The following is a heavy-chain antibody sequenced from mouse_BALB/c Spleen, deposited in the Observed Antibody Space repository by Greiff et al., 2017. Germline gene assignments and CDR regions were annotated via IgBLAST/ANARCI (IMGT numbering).Heavy chain of an antibody. Sequence: VQLKESGPGLVKPSQTVSLTCTVTGISITTGNYRWSWIRQFPGNKLEWIGYIYYSGTITYNPSLTSRTTITRDTSKNQFFLEMNSLTAEDTATYYCARDGELLRAMDYWGQGTSVTVSS. D-gene: IGHD1-1*01. CDR3: ARDGELLRAMDY. CDR1: GISITTGNYR. J-gene: IGHJ4*01. V-gene: IGHV3-5*02. CDR2: IYYSGTI.